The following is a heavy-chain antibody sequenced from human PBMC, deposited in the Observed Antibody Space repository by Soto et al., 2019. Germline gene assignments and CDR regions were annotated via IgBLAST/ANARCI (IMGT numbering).Heavy chain of an antibody. D-gene: IGHD6-13*01. CDR1: GYTFTSYY. CDR3: ARAKGDPAAGDWFDP. Sequence: ASVKVSCKASGYTFTSYYMHWVRQAPGQGLEWMGIINPSGGSTSYAQKFQGRVTMTRDTSTSTVYMELSSLRSEDTAVYYCARAKGDPAAGDWFDPWGQGTLVTVSS. J-gene: IGHJ5*02. CDR2: INPSGGST. V-gene: IGHV1-46*01.